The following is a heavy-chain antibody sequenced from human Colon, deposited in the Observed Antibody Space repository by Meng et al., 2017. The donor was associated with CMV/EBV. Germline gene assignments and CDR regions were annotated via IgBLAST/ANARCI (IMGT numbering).Heavy chain of an antibody. CDR3: ASFWSTYFGVRLGPFDP. V-gene: IGHV4-39*07. Sequence: SFSSTRHGWGWIRQSPEKRVEWIGSIDYSGSTWYNPSIRSRLTISLDTSKKPFSLKLSSVTAADTAVNYGASFWSTYFGVRLGPFDPWGQGTLVTVSS. CDR1: SFSSTRHG. J-gene: IGHJ5*02. D-gene: IGHD3-16*01. CDR2: IDYSGST.